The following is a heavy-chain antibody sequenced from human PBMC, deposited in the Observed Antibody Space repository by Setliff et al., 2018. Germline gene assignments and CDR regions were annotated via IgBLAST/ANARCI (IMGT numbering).Heavy chain of an antibody. CDR3: AAIGLDTAMITGVLFDF. Sequence: GASVKVSCKASGGTFSSYAISWVRQAPGQGLEWMGWLSAYNGNTNSAQKLQGRVTMTEDTSTETAYMELSSLRSEDTAVYYCAAIGLDTAMITGVLFDFWGQGTLVTVSS. J-gene: IGHJ4*02. D-gene: IGHD5-18*01. CDR1: GGTFSSYA. CDR2: LSAYNGNT. V-gene: IGHV1-18*01.